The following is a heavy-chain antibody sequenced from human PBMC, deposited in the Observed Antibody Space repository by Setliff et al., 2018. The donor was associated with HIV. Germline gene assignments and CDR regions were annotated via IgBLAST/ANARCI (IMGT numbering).Heavy chain of an antibody. CDR3: ARGQTSVTLQFDH. V-gene: IGHV3-7*01. D-gene: IGHD4-17*01. CDR1: GFTFTSYW. Sequence: GGSLRLSCAASGFTFTSYWMIWVRQAPGKGLEWVANINQDGSEKNYVDSVKGRFTISRDNAKNSLFLQMNSLRAEDTAVYYCARGQTSVTLQFDHWGQGTLVTVSS. J-gene: IGHJ4*02. CDR2: INQDGSEK.